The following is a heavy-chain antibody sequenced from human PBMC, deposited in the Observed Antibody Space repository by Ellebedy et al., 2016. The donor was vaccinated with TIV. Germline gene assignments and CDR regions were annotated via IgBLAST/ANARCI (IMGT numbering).Heavy chain of an antibody. J-gene: IGHJ4*02. CDR1: GFTFTSYA. D-gene: IGHD6-19*01. CDR3: ARDLKGLTSGWYYFDY. Sequence: GGSLRLSXAVSGFTFTSYAMNCVRQDPGKWLEWVASIRCTVQSTYYADSVKGRFTISRDNSKNMLFLQMDSLTAADTAVYYCARDLKGLTSGWYYFDYWGQGALVTVSS. CDR2: IRCTVQST. V-gene: IGHV3-23*01.